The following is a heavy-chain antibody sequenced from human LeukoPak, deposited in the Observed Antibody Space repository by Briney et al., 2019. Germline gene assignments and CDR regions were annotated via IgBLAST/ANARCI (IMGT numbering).Heavy chain of an antibody. CDR2: IYPGDSDT. V-gene: IGHV5-51*01. CDR1: GYTFTSYW. Sequence: GESLKISCRGSGYTFTSYWIGWVRQLPGKGLEWMGFIYPGDSDTRYSPSFQGQATISADKSISTAYLQWSSLKASDTAMYYCAGQSYYDFWSGYGAFDIWGQGTMVTVSS. D-gene: IGHD3-3*01. J-gene: IGHJ3*02. CDR3: AGQSYYDFWSGYGAFDI.